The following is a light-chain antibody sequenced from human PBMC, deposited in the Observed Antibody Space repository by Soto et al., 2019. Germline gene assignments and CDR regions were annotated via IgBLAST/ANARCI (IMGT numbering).Light chain of an antibody. CDR1: SSDIGAYNY. CDR2: EVT. J-gene: IGLJ2*01. CDR3: SSYAGSNNFVV. Sequence: QSALTQPPSASGSPGQSVTFSCTGTSSDIGAYNYVSWYQQHPGKAPKLMIYEVTKRPSGVPDRFSGSKSGYTASLTVSGLQGEDEADYCCSSYAGSNNFVVFGGGTKLTVL. V-gene: IGLV2-8*01.